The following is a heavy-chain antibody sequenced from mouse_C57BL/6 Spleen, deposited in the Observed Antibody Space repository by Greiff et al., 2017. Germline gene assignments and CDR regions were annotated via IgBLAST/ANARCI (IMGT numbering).Heavy chain of an antibody. J-gene: IGHJ4*01. Sequence: VKLMESGPELVKPGASVKLSCKASGYTFTSYDINWVKQRPGQGLEWIGWIYPRDGSTKYNEKFKGKATLTVDTSSSTAYMELHSLTSEDSAVYFCAREDGIHAMDYWGQGTSVTVSS. CDR2: IYPRDGST. V-gene: IGHV1-85*01. D-gene: IGHD2-1*01. CDR3: AREDGIHAMDY. CDR1: GYTFTSYD.